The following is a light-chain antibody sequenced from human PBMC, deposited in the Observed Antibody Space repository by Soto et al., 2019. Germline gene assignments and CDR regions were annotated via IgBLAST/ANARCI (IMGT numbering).Light chain of an antibody. Sequence: QSVLTQPPSASGTPGQTVIISCSGSSSSVASNAVNWYHQLPGTAPKLLIYSNYERPSGVPDRFSGSKSGTSASLTISGLQSEDAVDYYCAAWDDSLNGYVFGSGTKVTVL. CDR2: SNY. J-gene: IGLJ1*01. CDR1: SSSVASNA. CDR3: AAWDDSLNGYV. V-gene: IGLV1-44*01.